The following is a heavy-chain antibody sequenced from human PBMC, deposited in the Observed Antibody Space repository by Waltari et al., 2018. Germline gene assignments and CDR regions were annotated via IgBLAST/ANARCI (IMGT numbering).Heavy chain of an antibody. Sequence: QVQLVQSGGEVKKPGASVKVSCTASGYTFTSYGISLVRQAPGQGLEWMGWIRVDNGNTNYAQHLQGRVTMTADTSTSTAYMELRSLRSDDTAVYYCARPSLGQYYYYGMEVWGQGTAVTVSS. CDR3: ARPSLGQYYYYGMEV. J-gene: IGHJ6*02. V-gene: IGHV1-18*01. D-gene: IGHD7-27*01. CDR1: GYTFTSYG. CDR2: IRVDNGNT.